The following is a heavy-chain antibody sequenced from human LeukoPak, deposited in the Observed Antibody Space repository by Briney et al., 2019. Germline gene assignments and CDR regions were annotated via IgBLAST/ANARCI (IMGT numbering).Heavy chain of an antibody. Sequence: SETLSLTCAVYGGSFSGYYWSWIRQPPGKGLEWIGEINHSGSPNYNPPPKSRVSRSVDTSKNQFSLKLSSVTAADTAGYYCARGVKRPVTTGYYYYGMDVWGQGTTVTVSS. V-gene: IGHV4-34*01. CDR1: GGSFSGYY. J-gene: IGHJ6*02. CDR3: ARGVKRPVTTGYYYYGMDV. CDR2: INHSGSP. D-gene: IGHD4-17*01.